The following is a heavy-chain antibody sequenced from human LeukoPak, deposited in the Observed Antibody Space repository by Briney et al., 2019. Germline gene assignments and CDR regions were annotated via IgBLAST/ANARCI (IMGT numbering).Heavy chain of an antibody. CDR1: GYTFTNYE. D-gene: IGHD2-8*01. Sequence: GASVKVSCKASGYTFTNYEINWVRQGTGQGLEWLGWMNPSSGNTGYAQKFQGRVTMTRDTSISTAYMELSRLRSDDTAVYYCAREWPKNWDYYYMDVWGKGTTVTVSS. J-gene: IGHJ6*03. CDR2: MNPSSGNT. CDR3: AREWPKNWDYYYMDV. V-gene: IGHV1-8*01.